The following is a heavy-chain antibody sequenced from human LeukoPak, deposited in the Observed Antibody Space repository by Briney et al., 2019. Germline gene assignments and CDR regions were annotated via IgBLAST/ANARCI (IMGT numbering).Heavy chain of an antibody. CDR1: GYTFTGYY. J-gene: IGHJ4*02. CDR2: INPNSGGT. Sequence: GASVTVSFKASGYTFTGYYMHWVRQAPGQGLEWMGRINPNSGGTNIVQNFQGRVTMTRDTSISTAYMELSSLRSDDTAIYYCARAGVHAIVDYWGQGTLVTVSS. CDR3: ARAGVHAIVDY. D-gene: IGHD5/OR15-5a*01. V-gene: IGHV1-2*02.